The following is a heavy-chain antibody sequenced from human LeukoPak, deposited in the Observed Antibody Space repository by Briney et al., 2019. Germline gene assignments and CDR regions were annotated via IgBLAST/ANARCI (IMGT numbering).Heavy chain of an antibody. CDR3: ASTYYDSSGVLFDY. CDR1: GGSISSGDYY. V-gene: IGHV4-30-4*08. Sequence: PSETLSLTCTVSGGSISSGDYYWSWIRQPPGKGLEWIGYIYYSGSTYYNPSLKSRVTISVDTSKNQFSLKLSSVTAADTTVYYCASTYYDSSGVLFDYWGQGTLVTVSS. D-gene: IGHD3-22*01. CDR2: IYYSGST. J-gene: IGHJ4*02.